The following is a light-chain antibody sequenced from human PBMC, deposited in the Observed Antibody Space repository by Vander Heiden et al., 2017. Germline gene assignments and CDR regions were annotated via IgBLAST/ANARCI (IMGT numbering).Light chain of an antibody. J-gene: IGLJ3*02. CDR1: SSNIGAGYD. V-gene: IGLV1-40*01. CDR3: QSYDSSLSGSV. Sequence: QSLLTQPPPVSGAPGQRVTISCTGSSSNIGAGYDVHWYQQLPGTAPKLLIYGNSNRPSGVPDRFSDSKSGTSASLAITGLQAEDEADYYCQSYDSSLSGSVFGGGTKLTVL. CDR2: GNS.